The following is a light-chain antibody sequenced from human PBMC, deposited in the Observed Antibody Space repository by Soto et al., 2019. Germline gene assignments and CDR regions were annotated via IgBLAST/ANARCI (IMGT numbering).Light chain of an antibody. CDR2: GAS. Sequence: EIVLTQSPGTLSLSPGERATLSCRASQRVSSSYLAWYQQKPGQAPRLLIYGASSRATGIPDRFSGSGSGTDFTLTIRRLEPEDFAVYYCQEYGSSLIFTSGNGTKVDI. V-gene: IGKV3-20*01. J-gene: IGKJ3*01. CDR1: QRVSSSY. CDR3: QEYGSSLIFT.